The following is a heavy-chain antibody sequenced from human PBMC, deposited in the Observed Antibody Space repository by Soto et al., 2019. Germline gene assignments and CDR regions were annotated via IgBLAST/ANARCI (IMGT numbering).Heavy chain of an antibody. J-gene: IGHJ4*01. Sequence: QVQLVQSGAEVKKPGSSVKVSCKASGGTFSSYAISWVRQAPGQGLEWMGGIIPIFGTANYAQKFQGRVTITADESTSTDDMELISLRAKDTAVYYCACGLHSTYDSSGYPLDYWGQGTLVTVSS. D-gene: IGHD3-22*01. CDR2: IIPIFGTA. CDR1: GGTFSSYA. V-gene: IGHV1-69*12. CDR3: ACGLHSTYDSSGYPLDY.